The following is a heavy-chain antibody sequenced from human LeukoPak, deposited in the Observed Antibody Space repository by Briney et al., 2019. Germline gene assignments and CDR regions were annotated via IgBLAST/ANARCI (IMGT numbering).Heavy chain of an antibody. V-gene: IGHV3-7*03. J-gene: IGHJ4*02. CDR1: GFTFSSYW. CDR2: IKQDGSEK. Sequence: PGGSLRLSCAASGFTFSSYWMSWVRQAPGKGLEWVANIKQDGSEKYYVDSVKGRFTISRDNSKNTLYLQMNSLRAEDTAVYYCAKARGAARGLVDYWGQGTLVTVSS. D-gene: IGHD6-6*01. CDR3: AKARGAARGLVDY.